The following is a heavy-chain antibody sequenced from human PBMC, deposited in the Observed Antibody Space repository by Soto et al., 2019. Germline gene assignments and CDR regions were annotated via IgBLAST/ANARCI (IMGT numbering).Heavy chain of an antibody. CDR3: ARRARLAYCGGDCYPDFDY. Sequence: GESLKISCKGSGYSFTSYWIGWVRQMPGKGLEWMGIIYPGDSDTRYSPSFQGQVTISADKSISTAYLQWSSLKASDTAMYYCARRARLAYCGGDCYPDFDYWGQGTLVTVS. J-gene: IGHJ4*02. D-gene: IGHD2-21*02. CDR1: GYSFTSYW. V-gene: IGHV5-51*01. CDR2: IYPGDSDT.